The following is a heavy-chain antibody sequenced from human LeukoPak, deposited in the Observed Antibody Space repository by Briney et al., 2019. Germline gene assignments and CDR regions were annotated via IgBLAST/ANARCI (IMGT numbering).Heavy chain of an antibody. CDR3: ARGDRTVNAFDI. V-gene: IGHV4-34*01. CDR1: GGSFSGYY. Sequence: PSETLSLTCAVYGGSFSGYYWSWIRQPPGKGLERIGEINHSGSTNYNPSLKSRVTISVDTSKNQFSLKLSSVTAADTAVYYCARGDRTVNAFDIWGQGTMVTVSS. CDR2: INHSGST. D-gene: IGHD2-2*01. J-gene: IGHJ3*02.